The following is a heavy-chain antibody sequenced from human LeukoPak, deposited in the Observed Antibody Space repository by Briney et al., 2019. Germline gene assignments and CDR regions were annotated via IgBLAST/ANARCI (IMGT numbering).Heavy chain of an antibody. Sequence: LAGGSLRLSCVASGFTFSSYWMSWVRQAPGKGLEWVANIKQDGSEKYYVDSVKGRFTISRDNAKNSLYLQMNSLRAEDTAVYYCARHIRYRGSGYDSWLQNKYYFDYWGQGTLVTVSS. D-gene: IGHD5-12*01. CDR1: GFTFSSYW. CDR3: ARHIRYRGSGYDSWLQNKYYFDY. J-gene: IGHJ4*02. CDR2: IKQDGSEK. V-gene: IGHV3-7*01.